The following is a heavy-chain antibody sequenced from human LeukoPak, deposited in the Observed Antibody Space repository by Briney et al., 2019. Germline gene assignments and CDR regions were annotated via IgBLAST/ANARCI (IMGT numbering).Heavy chain of an antibody. Sequence: SETLSLTCTVSGGSISSYYWSWIRQPPGKGLEWIGYMYYNRSTNYNPSLKSRVTISVDTSKNQFSLKLSSVTAADTAVYYCARDADYGDYVWFDPWGQGTLVTVSS. CDR1: GGSISSYY. CDR2: MYYNRST. J-gene: IGHJ5*02. D-gene: IGHD4-17*01. V-gene: IGHV4-59*01. CDR3: ARDADYGDYVWFDP.